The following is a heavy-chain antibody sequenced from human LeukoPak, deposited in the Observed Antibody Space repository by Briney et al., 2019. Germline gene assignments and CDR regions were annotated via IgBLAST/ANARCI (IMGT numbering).Heavy chain of an antibody. CDR2: INFSSGGK. V-gene: IGHV1-2*02. CDR1: AYTFSGYY. Sequence: ASVKVSCKASAYTFSGYYIHWVRQAPGQGLEWMGWINFSSGGKIFAEKFQDRVTMARDTSISTAYMELSRLRSDDTAVYYCARQIVSGSMGCDFWGQGTLVTVSS. J-gene: IGHJ4*02. D-gene: IGHD2-21*01. CDR3: ARQIVSGSMGCDF.